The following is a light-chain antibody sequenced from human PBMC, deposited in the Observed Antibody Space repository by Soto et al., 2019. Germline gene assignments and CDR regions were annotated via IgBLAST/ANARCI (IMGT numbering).Light chain of an antibody. CDR2: EVI. Sequence: QSVLTQPASVSGSPGQSITISCTGASSDVGTYHLVSWYQQHPGKAPKLMIYEVIQRPSGVSHRFSGSKSGNTASLTISGLQAEDEADYYCCSYAGSSTFVFGGGTKVTVL. CDR3: CSYAGSSTFV. CDR1: SSDVGTYHL. J-gene: IGLJ3*02. V-gene: IGLV2-23*02.